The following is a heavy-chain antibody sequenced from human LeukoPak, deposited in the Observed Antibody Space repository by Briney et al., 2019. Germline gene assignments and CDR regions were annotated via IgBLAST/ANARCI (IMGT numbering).Heavy chain of an antibody. CDR1: GGSIINYY. D-gene: IGHD6-13*01. V-gene: IGHV4-34*01. CDR2: INNSGGT. J-gene: IGHJ4*02. CDR3: VRDIAAAGGFDY. Sequence: PSETLSLTCNVSGGSIINYYWSWIRQPPGKGLEWIGEINNSGGTNYNPSLKSRVTISVDTSKNQFSLKLSSVTAADTAVYYCVRDIAAAGGFDYWGQGTLVTVSS.